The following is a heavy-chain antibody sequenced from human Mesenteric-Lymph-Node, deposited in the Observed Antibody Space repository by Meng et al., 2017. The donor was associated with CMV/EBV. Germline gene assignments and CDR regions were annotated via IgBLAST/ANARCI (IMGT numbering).Heavy chain of an antibody. J-gene: IGHJ6*02. CDR3: AKGQVVIASYGYGMDV. V-gene: IGHV3-30*18. CDR1: GFTFDDYG. D-gene: IGHD2-21*01. CDR2: TSSDETYT. Sequence: GESLKISCAASGFTFDDYGMSWVRQAPGKGLEWVAFTSSDETYTHYAASVEGRFSISRDNSKNTLDLQMNSLRAEDTAVYYCAKGQVVIASYGYGMDVWGQGTTVTVSS.